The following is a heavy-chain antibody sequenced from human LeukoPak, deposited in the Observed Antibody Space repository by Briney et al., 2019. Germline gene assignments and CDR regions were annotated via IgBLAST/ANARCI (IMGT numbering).Heavy chain of an antibody. CDR3: ASFGTSWRSSY. D-gene: IGHD3-3*01. J-gene: IGHJ4*02. V-gene: IGHV3-74*01. Sequence: TGGSLRLSCAASGFSFSSHWVHWVRQAPGKGLVWVSRISDDGSYTSNVDSVKGRFTISRDNVNNMLYLHMNSLRAEDTAVYYCASFGTSWRSSYWGQGTLVTVSS. CDR1: GFSFSSHW. CDR2: ISDDGSYT.